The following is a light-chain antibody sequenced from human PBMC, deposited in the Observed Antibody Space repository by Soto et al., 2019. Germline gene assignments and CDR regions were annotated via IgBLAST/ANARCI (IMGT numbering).Light chain of an antibody. CDR3: SSYTSSSTLV. CDR2: DVS. Sequence: QSVLTQPASVSGSPGQSITISCTGTSSDVGGYNYVYWYQQHPGKAPKLMIYDVSNRPSGVSNRFSGSKSGNTASLTISGLQAEDEAAYYCSSYTSSSTLVFGGGTKLTVL. J-gene: IGLJ2*01. CDR1: SSDVGGYNY. V-gene: IGLV2-14*01.